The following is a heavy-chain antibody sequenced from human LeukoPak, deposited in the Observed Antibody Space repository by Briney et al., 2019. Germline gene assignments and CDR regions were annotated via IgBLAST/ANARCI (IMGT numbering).Heavy chain of an antibody. Sequence: GGSLRLSCAASGFTFDDYAMHWVRQAPGKGLEWVSGISWNSGSIDYADSVKGRFTISRDNAKNSLYLQMNSLRAEDTALYYCAKGSYAVAGRFDYWGQGTLVTVSS. CDR2: ISWNSGSI. D-gene: IGHD6-19*01. V-gene: IGHV3-9*01. CDR1: GFTFDDYA. CDR3: AKGSYAVAGRFDY. J-gene: IGHJ4*02.